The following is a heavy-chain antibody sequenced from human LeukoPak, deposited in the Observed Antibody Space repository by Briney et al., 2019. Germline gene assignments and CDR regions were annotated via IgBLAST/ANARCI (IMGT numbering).Heavy chain of an antibody. CDR2: VNPNSGDT. V-gene: IGHV1-2*02. CDR1: GYTFTTYY. CDR3: ARGPLSPYFDY. J-gene: IGHJ4*02. D-gene: IGHD3-16*01. Sequence: GASVKVSCKASGYTFTTYYIHWVRQAPGQGLEWMGWVNPNSGDTNYAQKFQGRVTMTRDTSISTAYMDLSGLRSDDTAVYYCARGPLSPYFDYWGQGTLVTVSS.